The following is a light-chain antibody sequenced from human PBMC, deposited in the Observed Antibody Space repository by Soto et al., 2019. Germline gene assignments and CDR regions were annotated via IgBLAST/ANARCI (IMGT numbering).Light chain of an antibody. CDR3: AAWDDSLNGWV. Sequence: QSVLTQPPSASGTPGQRVTISCSGSSSNLGSNTVNWYQQLPGTAPKLLIYNNNQRPSGVPDRFSGSKSGTSASLALSGLQSEDEADYYCAAWDDSLNGWVFGGGTKLTVL. CDR2: NNN. CDR1: SSNLGSNT. V-gene: IGLV1-44*01. J-gene: IGLJ3*02.